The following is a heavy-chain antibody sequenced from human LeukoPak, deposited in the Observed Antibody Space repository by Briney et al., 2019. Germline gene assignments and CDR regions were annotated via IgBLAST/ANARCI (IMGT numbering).Heavy chain of an antibody. CDR3: ARDANMDV. CDR1: GFTFSSYA. CDR2: IYSGGST. Sequence: GGSLRLSCAASGFTFSSYAMSWVRQAPGKGLEWVSVIYSGGSTYYADSVKGRFTISRHNSKNTLYLQMNSLRAEDTAVYYCARDANMDVWGQGTTVTVSS. J-gene: IGHJ6*02. V-gene: IGHV3-53*04.